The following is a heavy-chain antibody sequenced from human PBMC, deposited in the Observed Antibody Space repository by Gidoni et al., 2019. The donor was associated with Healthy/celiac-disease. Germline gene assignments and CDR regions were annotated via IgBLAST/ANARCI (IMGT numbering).Heavy chain of an antibody. CDR3: AKGHSSGPTPFDY. Sequence: EVQLVESGGGLVQPGRSLRLSCAASGFTFDDYAMHWVRQAPGKGREWVSGISGNSGSIGYADSVKGRFTISRDNAKNSLYLQMNSLRAEDTALYYCAKGHSSGPTPFDYWGQGTLVTVSS. D-gene: IGHD6-19*01. CDR1: GFTFDDYA. V-gene: IGHV3-9*01. CDR2: ISGNSGSI. J-gene: IGHJ4*02.